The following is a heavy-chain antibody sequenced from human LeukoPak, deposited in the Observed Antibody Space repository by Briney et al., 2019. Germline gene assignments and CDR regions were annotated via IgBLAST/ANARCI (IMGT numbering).Heavy chain of an antibody. CDR1: GFTFNKAW. CDR2: ISGSGGST. Sequence: PGGSLRLSCAASGFTFNKAWMSWVRQAPGKGLEWVSAISGSGGSTYYADSVKGRFTISRDNSKNTLYLQMNSLRAEDTAVYYCAKAVRGFGVVFDYWGQGTLVTVSS. D-gene: IGHD3-3*01. V-gene: IGHV3-23*01. J-gene: IGHJ4*02. CDR3: AKAVRGFGVVFDY.